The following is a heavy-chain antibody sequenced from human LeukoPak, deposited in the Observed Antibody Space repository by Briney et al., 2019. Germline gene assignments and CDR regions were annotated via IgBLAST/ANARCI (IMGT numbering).Heavy chain of an antibody. CDR1: GGTFSSYA. Sequence: SVKVSCKAPGGTFSSYAISWVRQAPGQGLEWMGRIIPILGIANYAQKFQGRVTITADKSTSTAYMELSSLRSEDTAVYYCASTYYYDSSGYFPFDYWGQGTLVTVSS. CDR3: ASTYYYDSSGYFPFDY. CDR2: IIPILGIA. J-gene: IGHJ4*02. V-gene: IGHV1-69*04. D-gene: IGHD3-22*01.